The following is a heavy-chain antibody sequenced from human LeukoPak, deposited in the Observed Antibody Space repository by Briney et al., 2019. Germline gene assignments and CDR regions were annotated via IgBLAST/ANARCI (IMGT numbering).Heavy chain of an antibody. CDR3: ARRRSGSYNAFDI. Sequence: PSETLSLTCTVSGGSISSYYWSWIRQPPGKGLGWIGYIYYSGSTNYNPSLKSRATISVDTSKNQFSLKLSFVTAADTAIYYCARRRSGSYNAFDIWGQGTLVTVSS. CDR2: IYYSGST. J-gene: IGHJ3*02. D-gene: IGHD1-26*01. CDR1: GGSISSYY. V-gene: IGHV4-59*08.